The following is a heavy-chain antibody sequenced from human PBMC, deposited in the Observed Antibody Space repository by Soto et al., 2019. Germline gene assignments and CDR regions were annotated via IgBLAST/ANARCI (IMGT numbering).Heavy chain of an antibody. D-gene: IGHD3-22*01. V-gene: IGHV1-18*01. CDR2: INIYGGGT. Sequence: QVHLEQSGPEVKKPGASVKVSCKASGYTFTSYGISWVRLAPGQGLEWMGWINIYGGGTNYAQKYQDRVTMTRDKSTNTFYLEMRSLTSDDTAIYYCARALYYYDNSGLAFWGQGTLVTVSS. J-gene: IGHJ4*02. CDR1: GYTFTSYG. CDR3: ARALYYYDNSGLAF.